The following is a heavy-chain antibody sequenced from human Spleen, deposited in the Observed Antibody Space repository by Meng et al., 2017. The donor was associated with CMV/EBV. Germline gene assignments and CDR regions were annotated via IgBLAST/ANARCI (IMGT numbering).Heavy chain of an antibody. CDR1: GFTFSSYW. J-gene: IGHJ4*02. Sequence: GGSLRLSCAASGFTFSSYWMHWVRQAPGKGLVWVSRINSDGSSTSYADSVKGRFTISRDNAKNTLYLQMNSLRAEDTAVYYCARGDIVVVPAAIGYWGQGTLVTVSS. V-gene: IGHV3-74*01. CDR2: INSDGSST. D-gene: IGHD2-2*02. CDR3: ARGDIVVVPAAIGY.